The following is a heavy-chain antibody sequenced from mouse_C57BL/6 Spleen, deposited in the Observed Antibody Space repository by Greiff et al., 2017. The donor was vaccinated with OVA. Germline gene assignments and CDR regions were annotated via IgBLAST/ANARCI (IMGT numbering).Heavy chain of an antibody. D-gene: IGHD2-4*01. V-gene: IGHV1-55*01. CDR3: ARSYDYDGFAY. J-gene: IGHJ3*01. CDR2: IYPGSGST. CDR1: GYTFTSYW. Sequence: VQLQQPGAELVKPGASVKMSCKASGYTFTSYWITWVKQRPGQGLEWIGDIYPGSGSTNYNEKFKSKATLTVDKSSSTAYMQLSSLTSEDSAVYYCARSYDYDGFAYWGQGTLVTVSA.